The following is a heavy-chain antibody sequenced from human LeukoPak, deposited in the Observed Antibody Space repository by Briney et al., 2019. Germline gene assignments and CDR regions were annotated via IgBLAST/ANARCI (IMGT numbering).Heavy chain of an antibody. J-gene: IGHJ4*02. Sequence: ASVKVSCKASGGTFSSYAMHWVRRAPGQRLEWMGWINAGNGDTKYSQKFQGRVTIARDTSASTAYMELSSLGSEDTAVYYCARDRGGTGDFDYWGQGTLVTVSS. CDR2: INAGNGDT. CDR1: GGTFSSYA. V-gene: IGHV1-3*01. D-gene: IGHD1-1*01. CDR3: ARDRGGTGDFDY.